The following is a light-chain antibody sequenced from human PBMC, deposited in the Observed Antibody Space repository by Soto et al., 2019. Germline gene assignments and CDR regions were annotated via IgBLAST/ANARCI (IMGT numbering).Light chain of an antibody. CDR3: QQYGRSPWT. Sequence: EIVLTQSPGTLSVSPGERATLSCRASQSVSSNLAWYQQKPGQAPRLLIYGASSRATGIPDRFSGSGSGTDFTLTISRLQPEDFAVYYCQQYGRSPWTFGQGTKVDIK. V-gene: IGKV3-20*01. CDR2: GAS. CDR1: QSVSSN. J-gene: IGKJ1*01.